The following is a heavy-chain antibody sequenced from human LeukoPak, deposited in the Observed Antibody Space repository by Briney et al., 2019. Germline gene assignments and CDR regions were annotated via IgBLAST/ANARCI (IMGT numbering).Heavy chain of an antibody. CDR1: GGSIKSSTYY. V-gene: IGHV4-39*07. CDR2: IYYSGSI. J-gene: IGHJ6*03. D-gene: IGHD5-18*01. CDR3: ARVRYSLGAFDYYYMDV. Sequence: PSETLSLTCSVSGGSIKSSTYYWVWIRQAPGKGLEWIGNIYYSGSIYYNPSLNSRVTISVDTSKNQFSLKLSSVTAADTAIYYCARVRYSLGAFDYYYMDVWGKGTTVTVSS.